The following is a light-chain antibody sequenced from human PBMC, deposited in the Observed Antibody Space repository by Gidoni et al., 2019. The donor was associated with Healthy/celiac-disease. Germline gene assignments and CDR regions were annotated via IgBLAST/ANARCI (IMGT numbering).Light chain of an antibody. J-gene: IGKJ5*01. V-gene: IGKV1-27*01. CDR2: AAS. CDR3: QKYNSAPRT. CDR1: QGISNY. Sequence: DIQMTQSPSSLSASVGDRVTITCRASQGISNYLAWYQQKPGKVPKLLIYAASTLQSGVPSRFSGSGSGTDFTLTISSLQPEDVATYYCQKYNSAPRTFXQXTRLEIK.